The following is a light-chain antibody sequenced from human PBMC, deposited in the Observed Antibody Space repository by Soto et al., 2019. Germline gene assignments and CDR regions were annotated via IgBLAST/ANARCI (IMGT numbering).Light chain of an antibody. J-gene: IGKJ1*01. Sequence: AIQMTQSQSSLSASVGDRVTITCRASQGIRTDLGWYQQKPGEAPKLLIYSASSLQSGVPSRFTGTASGTDFTLTISSLQPEDFATYYCLQDFSFPWTFGQGTKVEVK. CDR2: SAS. V-gene: IGKV1-6*01. CDR3: LQDFSFPWT. CDR1: QGIRTD.